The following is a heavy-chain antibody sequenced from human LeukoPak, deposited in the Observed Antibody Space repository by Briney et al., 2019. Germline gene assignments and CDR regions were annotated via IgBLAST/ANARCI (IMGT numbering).Heavy chain of an antibody. CDR2: ISYDGSNK. J-gene: IGHJ6*02. V-gene: IGHV3-30*03. CDR1: GFTFSSYG. Sequence: GGSLRLSCAASGFTFSSYGMHWVRQAPGKGPEWVAVISYDGSNKYYADSVKGRFTISRDNSKNTLYLQMNSLRAEDTAVYYCARTITMIVLGMDVWGQGTTVTVSS. D-gene: IGHD3-22*01. CDR3: ARTITMIVLGMDV.